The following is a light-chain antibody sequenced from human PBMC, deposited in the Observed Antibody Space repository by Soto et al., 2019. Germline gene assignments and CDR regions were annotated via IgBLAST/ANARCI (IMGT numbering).Light chain of an antibody. J-gene: IGLJ2*01. Sequence: SYELTQPPSVSVAPGMTARMPRGGNSIGSRSVHWYQQKPGQAPIMVISFDTDRPSGIPERFSGSNSGNTATLIISTVEAGDEADYYCQVWDSTGDQVVFGGGTKLTVL. V-gene: IGLV3-21*04. CDR1: SIGSRS. CDR2: FDT. CDR3: QVWDSTGDQVV.